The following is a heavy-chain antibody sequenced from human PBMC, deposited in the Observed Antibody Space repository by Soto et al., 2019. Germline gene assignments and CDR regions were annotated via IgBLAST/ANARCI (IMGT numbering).Heavy chain of an antibody. CDR3: ARGVTGTEYLFDY. Sequence: ASVKVSCKASGGTFSSYAISWVRQAPGQGLEWMGGIIPIFGTANYAQKFQGRVTITADESTSTAYMELSSLRSEDTAVYYGARGVTGTEYLFDYWGQGTLVTVSS. V-gene: IGHV1-69*13. CDR2: IIPIFGTA. CDR1: GGTFSSYA. D-gene: IGHD1-20*01. J-gene: IGHJ4*02.